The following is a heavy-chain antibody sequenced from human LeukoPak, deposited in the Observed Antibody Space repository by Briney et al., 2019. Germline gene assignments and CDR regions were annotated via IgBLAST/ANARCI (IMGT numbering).Heavy chain of an antibody. CDR3: AKMQGYFDY. CDR2: ITGDGTTT. J-gene: IGHJ4*02. Sequence: HSWGSLRLSCEASGLTFSSYGMSWVRQAPGKGLQWVSAITGDGTTTYYADSVKGRFTISRDNSKNMLYLQMSSLRAEDTAVYYCAKMQGYFDYWGQGTLVPVSS. V-gene: IGHV3-23*01. CDR1: GLTFSSYG.